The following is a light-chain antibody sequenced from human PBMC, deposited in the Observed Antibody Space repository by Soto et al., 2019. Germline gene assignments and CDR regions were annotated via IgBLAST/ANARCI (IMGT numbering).Light chain of an antibody. V-gene: IGLV2-14*01. CDR3: SSYASASTVV. J-gene: IGLJ1*01. Sequence: QSALTQPASVSGSPGQSITISCTGTSSDVGGFNYVSWYQQHPGKAPKLLIYEVNIRPSGFSNRFSGSKSGNTASLTISGLQAEDDADYYCSSYASASTVVFGTWTKVAVL. CDR2: EVN. CDR1: SSDVGGFNY.